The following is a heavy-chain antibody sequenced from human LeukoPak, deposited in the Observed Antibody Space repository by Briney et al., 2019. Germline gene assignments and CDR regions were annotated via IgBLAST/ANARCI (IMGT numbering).Heavy chain of an antibody. CDR2: INHSGST. D-gene: IGHD3-22*01. J-gene: IGHJ4*02. V-gene: IGHV4-34*01. Sequence: PSETLSLTCAVYGGSFSGYYWSWIRQPPGKGLEWIGEINHSGSTNYNPSLKSRVTISVDTSKNQFSLKLSSVTAADTAVYYCARGELSSSGYYYYFDYWGQGTLVTVSS. CDR1: GGSFSGYY. CDR3: ARGELSSSGYYYYFDY.